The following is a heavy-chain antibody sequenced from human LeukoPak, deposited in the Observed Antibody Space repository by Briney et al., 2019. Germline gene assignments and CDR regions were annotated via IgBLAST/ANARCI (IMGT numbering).Heavy chain of an antibody. CDR1: GLTFSSHW. Sequence: PGGSLRLSCAASGLTFSSHWMHWVRHAPGKGLEWVSSISSSSGGSTYYADSVKGRFTISRDNSKNTLYLQMNSLRAEDTAVYYCAKDTTNDYWGQGTLVTVSS. J-gene: IGHJ4*02. CDR2: ISSSSGGST. CDR3: AKDTTNDY. D-gene: IGHD1-1*01. V-gene: IGHV3-23*01.